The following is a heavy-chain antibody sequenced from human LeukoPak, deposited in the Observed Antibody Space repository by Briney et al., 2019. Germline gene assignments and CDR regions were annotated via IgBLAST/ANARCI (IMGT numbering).Heavy chain of an antibody. D-gene: IGHD2-2*01. Sequence: ASVKVSRKVSGYTLTELSMHWVRQAPGKGLEWMGGFDPEDGETIYAQKFQGRVTMTEDTSTDTAYMELSSLRSEDTAVYYCATGNCSSTSCYRSYYYMDVWGKGTTVTVSS. J-gene: IGHJ6*03. CDR1: GYTLTELS. CDR3: ATGNCSSTSCYRSYYYMDV. CDR2: FDPEDGET. V-gene: IGHV1-24*01.